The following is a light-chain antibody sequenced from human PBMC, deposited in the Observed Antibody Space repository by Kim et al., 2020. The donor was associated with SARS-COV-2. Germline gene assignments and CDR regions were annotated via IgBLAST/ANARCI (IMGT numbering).Light chain of an antibody. CDR1: HNIRQW. V-gene: IGKV1-5*03. CDR3: VHFYSNSPWT. Sequence: SVGDRVSITSRAIHNIRQWLAWYQQRPGTDPKLLIYAASTLDSCVPSRFSVSGLGTQFTLTIASLQPDDFASYYCVHFYSNSPWTFGHGTKVDIK. J-gene: IGKJ1*01. CDR2: AAS.